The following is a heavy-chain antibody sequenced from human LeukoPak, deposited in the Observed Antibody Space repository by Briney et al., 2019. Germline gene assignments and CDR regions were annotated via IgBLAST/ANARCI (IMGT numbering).Heavy chain of an antibody. CDR2: ISGSGNKL. CDR3: TRDLFSRPELEQYFQY. J-gene: IGHJ1*01. V-gene: IGHV3-21*01. D-gene: IGHD1-1*01. CDR1: GFSFSSYS. Sequence: GGSLRLSCAASGFSFSSYSMNWVRQAPGKGLEWVSSISGSGNKLYYADSVKGRFTISRDNAKNSLYLQLNSLTAEDTAVYYCTRDLFSRPELEQYFQYWGQGTLVAVSS.